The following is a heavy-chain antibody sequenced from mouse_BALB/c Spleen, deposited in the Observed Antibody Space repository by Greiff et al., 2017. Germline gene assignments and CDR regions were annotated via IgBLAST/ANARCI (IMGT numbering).Heavy chain of an antibody. CDR2: ISSGSSTI. CDR1: GFTFSSFG. CDR3: ARDYRYDGIYYAMDY. D-gene: IGHD2-14*01. Sequence: EVMLVESGGGLVQPGGSRKLSCAASGFTFSSFGMHWVRQAPEKGLEWVAYISSGSSTIYYADTVKGRFHISRDNPKNTLFLQMTSLRSEDTAMYYCARDYRYDGIYYAMDYWGQGTSVTVSS. V-gene: IGHV5-17*02. J-gene: IGHJ4*01.